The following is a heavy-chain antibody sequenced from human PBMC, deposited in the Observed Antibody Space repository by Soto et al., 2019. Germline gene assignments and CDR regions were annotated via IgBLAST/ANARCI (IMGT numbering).Heavy chain of an antibody. CDR1: GFTFNYAW. V-gene: IGHV3-15*01. CDR3: AKGAPTGTFFDY. D-gene: IGHD3-10*01. J-gene: IGHJ4*02. CDR2: IRTKTDDEAT. Sequence: EVQLVESGGGLVKPGASLRLSCTASGFTFNYAWMSWVRQAPGKGLEWVARIRTKTDDEATDYAAPVKGRFSVSRDDSKNTVHLQVNSLKTEDTAVYDCAKGAPTGTFFDYWGQGIPVSVSS.